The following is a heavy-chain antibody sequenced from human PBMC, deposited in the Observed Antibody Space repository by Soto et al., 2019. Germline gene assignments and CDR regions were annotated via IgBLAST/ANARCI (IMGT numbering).Heavy chain of an antibody. CDR2: IYHSGST. D-gene: IGHD3-10*01. V-gene: IGHV4-4*02. CDR3: ARVLLWFGETYGPYYYGMDV. Sequence: PSETLSLTCAVSGGSISSSNWWSWVRQPPGKGLEWIGEIYHSGSTNYNPSLKSRVTISVDKSKNQFSLKLSSVTAADTAVYYCARVLLWFGETYGPYYYGMDVWGQGTTVTVSS. J-gene: IGHJ6*02. CDR1: GGSISSSNW.